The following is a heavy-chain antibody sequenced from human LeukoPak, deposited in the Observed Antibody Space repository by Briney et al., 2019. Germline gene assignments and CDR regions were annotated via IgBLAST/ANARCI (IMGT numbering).Heavy chain of an antibody. Sequence: SLKVSCKASGGTFSSYAISWVRQAPGQGLEWMGGIIPIFGTANYAQKFQSRVTITTDESTSTAYMELSSLRSEDTAVYYCARGRFSPTPRLRNYYYYYMDVWAKGTTVTVSS. CDR1: GGTFSSYA. D-gene: IGHD3-3*01. CDR2: IIPIFGTA. J-gene: IGHJ6*03. V-gene: IGHV1-69*05. CDR3: ARGRFSPTPRLRNYYYYYMDV.